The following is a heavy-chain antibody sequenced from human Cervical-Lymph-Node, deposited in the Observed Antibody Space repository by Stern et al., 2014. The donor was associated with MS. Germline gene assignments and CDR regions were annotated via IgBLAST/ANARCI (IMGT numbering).Heavy chain of an antibody. J-gene: IGHJ4*02. CDR1: GYIFTDYY. CDR3: ARGIIPPPQAATIMDH. D-gene: IGHD5-24*01. Sequence: VQLVESGAEVKKPGASVKVSCKTSGYIFTDYYMHWVRQAPGQGFEWMGVINPNGGSTSYAQRFQGKVSMTRAMSTSTVYMELSSLTSEDTAVYFCARGIIPPPQAATIMDHWGQGTLVTVSS. V-gene: IGHV1-46*03. CDR2: INPNGGST.